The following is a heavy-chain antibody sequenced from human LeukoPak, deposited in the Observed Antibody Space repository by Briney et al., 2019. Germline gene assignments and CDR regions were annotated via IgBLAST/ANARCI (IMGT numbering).Heavy chain of an antibody. J-gene: IGHJ3*02. CDR3: VAGTPNIVAHDAFDI. CDR1: GFTFTSSA. D-gene: IGHD5-12*01. Sequence: SVKVSRKASGFTFTSSAMQWVRQARGQRLEWIGWIVVGSGNTNYAQKFQERVTITRDMSTSTAYMELSSLRSEDTAVYYCVAGTPNIVAHDAFDIWGQGTMVTVSS. V-gene: IGHV1-58*02. CDR2: IVVGSGNT.